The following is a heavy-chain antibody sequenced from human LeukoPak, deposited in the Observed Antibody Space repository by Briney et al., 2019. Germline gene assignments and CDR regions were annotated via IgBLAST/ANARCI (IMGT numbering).Heavy chain of an antibody. CDR1: GYTFTSYG. Sequence: ASVKVSCKASGYTFTSYGISWVRQAPGQGLEWMGWISAYNGNTNYAQKLQGRVTMTTDTSTSTAYMELRSLRSDDTAVYYCARDLCGGDCSKSPIDYWGQGTLVTVSS. J-gene: IGHJ4*02. CDR3: ARDLCGGDCSKSPIDY. CDR2: ISAYNGNT. V-gene: IGHV1-18*01. D-gene: IGHD2-21*02.